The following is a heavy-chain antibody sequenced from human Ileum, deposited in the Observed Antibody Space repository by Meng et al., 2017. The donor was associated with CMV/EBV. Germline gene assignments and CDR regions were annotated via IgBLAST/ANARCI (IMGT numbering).Heavy chain of an antibody. J-gene: IGHJ4*02. Sequence: QVHLVQSESDVKKPGASWKVPCKTPGDPFTNSGITWVRQAPGQGLEWMGWINTYNDNSNSAQKFQDRFTMTKDTSTRTAHMELRSLTSDDTAVYYCARVQLSGVFDYWGQGTLVTVSS. D-gene: IGHD1-26*01. CDR2: INTYNDNS. CDR1: GDPFTNSG. CDR3: ARVQLSGVFDY. V-gene: IGHV1-18*01.